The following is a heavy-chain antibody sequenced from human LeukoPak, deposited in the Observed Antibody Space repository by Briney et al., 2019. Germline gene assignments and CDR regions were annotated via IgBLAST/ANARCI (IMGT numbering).Heavy chain of an antibody. Sequence: GGSLRLSCAASGFTFSSYGMHWVRQAPGKGLEWVAVISYDGSNKYYADSVKGRFTISRDNSKNTLYLQMNSLRAEDTAVYYCAKDGIKYYYDSSGYFSYWGQGTLVTVSS. CDR3: AKDGIKYYYDSSGYFSY. CDR2: ISYDGSNK. D-gene: IGHD3-22*01. V-gene: IGHV3-30*18. CDR1: GFTFSSYG. J-gene: IGHJ4*02.